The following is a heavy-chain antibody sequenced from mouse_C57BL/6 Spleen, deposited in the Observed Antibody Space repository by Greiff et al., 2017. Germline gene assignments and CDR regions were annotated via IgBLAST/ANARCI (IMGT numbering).Heavy chain of an antibody. CDR3: MGYYAMDY. CDR1: GFNIKDDY. D-gene: IGHD4-1*01. V-gene: IGHV14-4*01. CDR2: IDPENGDT. J-gene: IGHJ4*01. Sequence: EVQLQQSGAELVRPGASVKLSCTASGFNIKDDYMHWVKQRPEQGLEWIGWIDPENGDTEYASKFQGKATITADTSSNTAYLQLSSLTSEDTAVYYCMGYYAMDYWGQGTSVTVSS.